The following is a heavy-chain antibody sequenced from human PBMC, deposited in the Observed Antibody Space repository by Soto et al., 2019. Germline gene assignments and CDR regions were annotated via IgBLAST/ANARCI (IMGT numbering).Heavy chain of an antibody. Sequence: QLQLQESGPGLVKPSETLSLTCTVSGGSVSSNSYSWGWIRQSPGKGLEWIGSIYSTENNYYHPSLLSRVTISVDTSMNEFARRMSCVTSADTAVYYCARLKGYCVSTSCHAYYVLGVWGQGPTVTVSS. CDR2: IYSTENN. D-gene: IGHD2-2*01. J-gene: IGHJ6*02. CDR3: ARLKGYCVSTSCHAYYVLGV. V-gene: IGHV4-39*01. CDR1: GGSVSSNSYS.